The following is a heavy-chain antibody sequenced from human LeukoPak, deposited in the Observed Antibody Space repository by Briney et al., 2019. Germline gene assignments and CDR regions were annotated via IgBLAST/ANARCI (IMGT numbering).Heavy chain of an antibody. CDR2: IRYDGSNK. J-gene: IGHJ6*03. D-gene: IGHD5-18*01. CDR1: GFTFSSYG. V-gene: IGHV3-30*02. Sequence: GGSLRLSCAASGFTFSSYGMHWVRQAPGKGLEWVAFIRYDGSNKYYADSVKGRFTISRDNSKNTLYLQMNSLRAEDTAVYYCAKDQYPSYGPDHMDVWGKGTTVTVSS. CDR3: AKDQYPSYGPDHMDV.